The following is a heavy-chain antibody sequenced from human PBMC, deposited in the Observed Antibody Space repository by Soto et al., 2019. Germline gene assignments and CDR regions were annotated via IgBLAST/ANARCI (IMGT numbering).Heavy chain of an antibody. J-gene: IGHJ1*01. Sequence: EVQLVESGGGLVQPGGSLRLSCAASGFTFSSYWMHWVRQAPGKGLVWVSSISTDASSTSYAGPVKGRFTISRDNAKNTLYLQMNSVRAEDTAVDYCARLTHKSPQNWGQGTLVIVSP. CDR1: GFTFSSYW. V-gene: IGHV3-74*01. CDR3: ARLTHKSPQN. CDR2: ISTDASST. D-gene: IGHD2-21*01.